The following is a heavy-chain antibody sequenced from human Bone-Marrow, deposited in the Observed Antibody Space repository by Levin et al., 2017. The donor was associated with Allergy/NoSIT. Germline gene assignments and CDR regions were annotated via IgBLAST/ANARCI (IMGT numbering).Heavy chain of an antibody. CDR3: AEYYTSGYHSSFDY. J-gene: IGHJ4*02. Sequence: GESLKISCAASGLIFSNYAMNWVRQAPGKGLEWVSKISGSGSNTHYADSVRGRFTFSRDNSNNTVYLQMNSLRADDTAVYYCAEYYTSGYHSSFDYWGQGTLVTVSS. CDR1: GLIFSNYA. CDR2: ISGSGSNT. V-gene: IGHV3-23*01. D-gene: IGHD3-22*01.